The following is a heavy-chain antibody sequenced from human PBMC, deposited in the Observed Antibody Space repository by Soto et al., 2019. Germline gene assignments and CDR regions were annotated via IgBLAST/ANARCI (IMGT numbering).Heavy chain of an antibody. CDR3: TTSHGEMATINAPYYYYYGMDV. V-gene: IGHV3-15*07. CDR2: IKSKTDGGTT. Sequence: GGSLRLSCAASGFTFSNAWMNWVRQAPGKGLEWVGRIKSKTDGGTTDYAAPVKGRFTISRDDSKNTLYLQMNSLKTEDTAVYYCTTSHGEMATINAPYYYYYGMDVWGQGTTVTVSS. D-gene: IGHD5-12*01. CDR1: GFTFSNAW. J-gene: IGHJ6*02.